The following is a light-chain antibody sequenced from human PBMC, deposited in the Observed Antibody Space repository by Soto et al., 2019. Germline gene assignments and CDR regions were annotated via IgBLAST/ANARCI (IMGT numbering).Light chain of an antibody. V-gene: IGKV3-15*01. CDR2: VAS. Sequence: IVMTQSPATLSVSPGERATLSCRASHSVGSNVAWYQQKPGQASRLLIYVASTRATGIPARFSGSGSGTEFTLTISSLQSEDFAMYFCQQYNTWPPFAFGPGTKVDIK. J-gene: IGKJ3*01. CDR3: QQYNTWPPFA. CDR1: HSVGSN.